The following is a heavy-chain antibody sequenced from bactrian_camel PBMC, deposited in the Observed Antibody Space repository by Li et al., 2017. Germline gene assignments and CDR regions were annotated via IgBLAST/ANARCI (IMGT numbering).Heavy chain of an antibody. V-gene: IGHV3S53*01. Sequence: QVQLVESGGGTVQAGGSLRLSCKASGYTGDTNCMGWFRQAPGKEREGVADIDSDGVTSYAESVKGRFTISKASAKDTLYLQMNNLKPEDTAVYYCAADSPTARADVRTLYAMYLGQGTQVTVS. CDR3: AADSPTARADVRTLYAMY. CDR2: IDSDGVT. D-gene: IGHD3*01. CDR1: GYTGDTNC. J-gene: IGHJ4*01.